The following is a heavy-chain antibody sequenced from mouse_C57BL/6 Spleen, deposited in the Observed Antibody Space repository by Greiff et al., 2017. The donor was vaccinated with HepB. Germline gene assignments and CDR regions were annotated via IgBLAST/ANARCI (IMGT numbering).Heavy chain of an antibody. J-gene: IGHJ4*01. CDR1: GYTFTSYW. CDR3: ARWGDYAMDY. CDR2: IYPSDSET. Sequence: VQLQQPGAELVRPGSSVKLSCKASGYTFTSYWMEWVKQRPGQGLEWIGNIYPSDSETHYNQKFKDKATLTVDNSSTTAYMQLSSLTSEDSAVYYCARWGDYAMDYWGQGTSVTVSS. V-gene: IGHV1-61*01.